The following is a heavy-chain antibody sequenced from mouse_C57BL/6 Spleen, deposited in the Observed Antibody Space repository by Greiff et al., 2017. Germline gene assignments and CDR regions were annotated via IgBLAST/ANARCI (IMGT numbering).Heavy chain of an antibody. D-gene: IGHD1-1*01. V-gene: IGHV14-1*01. CDR1: GFNIKDYY. J-gene: IGHJ3*01. CDR3: TIYYYGSPWFAY. CDR2: IDPEDGDT. Sequence: VQLQQSGAELVRPGASVKLSCTASGFNIKDYYMHWVKQRPEQGLEWIGRIDPEDGDTEYAPKFQGKATMTADTSSNTAYLQISSLTSEDTAVYYCTIYYYGSPWFAYWGQGTLVTVSA.